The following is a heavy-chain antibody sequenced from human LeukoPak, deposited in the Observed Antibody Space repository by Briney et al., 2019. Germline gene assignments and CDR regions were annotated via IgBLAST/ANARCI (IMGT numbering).Heavy chain of an antibody. CDR1: GGSISSGGYY. J-gene: IGHJ6*02. D-gene: IGHD3-3*01. V-gene: IGHV4-31*03. CDR3: ARDPGGFITIFGVVSLPLGYYGMDV. CDR2: IYYSGST. Sequence: PSETLSLTCTVSGGSISSGGYYWSWIRQHPGKGLEWIGYIYYSGSTYYNPSLKSRVTISVDTSKNQFSLKLSSVTAADTAVYYCARDPGGFITIFGVVSLPLGYYGMDVWGQGTTVTVSS.